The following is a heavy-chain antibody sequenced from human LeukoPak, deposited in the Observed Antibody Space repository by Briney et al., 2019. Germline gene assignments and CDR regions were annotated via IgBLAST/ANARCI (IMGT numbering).Heavy chain of an antibody. CDR3: TRDLMDYDVSTGLHHYYMDV. CDR1: GYTYSSYW. Sequence: GGSLRLSCVASGYTYSSYWMHWVRQDPRKGLVWVSRINDDGRNINYADSVRGRFTISRDNAKNTLYLQMNTLRVEDTAVYYCTRDLMDYDVSTGLHHYYMDVWGQGTTVTVSS. J-gene: IGHJ6*02. D-gene: IGHD3-9*01. V-gene: IGHV3-74*01. CDR2: INDDGRNI.